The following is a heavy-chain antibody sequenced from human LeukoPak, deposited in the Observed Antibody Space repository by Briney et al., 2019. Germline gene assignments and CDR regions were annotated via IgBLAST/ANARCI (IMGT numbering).Heavy chain of an antibody. J-gene: IGHJ6*03. Sequence: ASVKVSCKASGYSFTSYGITWVRQAPGQGLEGMGWISAYNGDTKTVQKFQGRVTMTTDTSTSTAYMELRSLTSEDTAVYYCATVGQQLDYYYYYMDVWGKGTTVTVSS. D-gene: IGHD6-13*01. CDR3: ATVGQQLDYYYYYMDV. V-gene: IGHV1-18*01. CDR1: GYSFTSYG. CDR2: ISAYNGDT.